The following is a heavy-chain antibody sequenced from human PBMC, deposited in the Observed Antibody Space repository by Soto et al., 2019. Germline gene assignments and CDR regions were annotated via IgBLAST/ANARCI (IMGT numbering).Heavy chain of an antibody. CDR3: AKDRDYPRDYFHY. V-gene: IGHV3-23*01. J-gene: IGHJ4*02. D-gene: IGHD3-10*01. CDR1: GFTLGRYG. Sequence: HPGGSLRLSCAASGFTLGRYGMSWVRQAPGKGLEWVSAVSPNGQGIYYADSARGRFTISRDFSKNTVFLHMDSLRAEDTAVYYCAKDRDYPRDYFHYWGQGTLVTVSS. CDR2: VSPNGQGI.